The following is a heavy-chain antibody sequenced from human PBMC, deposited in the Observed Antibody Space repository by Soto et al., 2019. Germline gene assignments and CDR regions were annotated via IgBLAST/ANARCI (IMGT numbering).Heavy chain of an antibody. Sequence: GASVKVSCKASGYTFTSYDINWVRQATGQGLEWMGWMNPDSGNTGYAQKFQGRVTMTRNTSIRTAYMELSSLRSEDTAVYYCARSSERVFGLIKEGSNWLAPWGQGSLVTVSS. D-gene: IGHD3-10*01. J-gene: IGHJ5*02. CDR1: GYTFTSYD. CDR2: MNPDSGNT. CDR3: ARSSERVFGLIKEGSNWLAP. V-gene: IGHV1-8*01.